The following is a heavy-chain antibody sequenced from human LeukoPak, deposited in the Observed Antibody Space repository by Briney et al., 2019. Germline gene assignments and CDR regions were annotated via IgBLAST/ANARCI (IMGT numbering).Heavy chain of an antibody. CDR1: GYTFTGYY. D-gene: IGHD5-18*01. CDR2: INPSSGGT. Sequence: ASVKVSCKASGYTFTGYYMHWVRQAPGQGLEWMGWINPSSGGTNYAQKFQGRVTMTRDTSISTAYMELSRLRSDDTAVYYCASPSGGYSYGIDYWGQGTLVTVSS. V-gene: IGHV1-2*02. J-gene: IGHJ4*02. CDR3: ASPSGGYSYGIDY.